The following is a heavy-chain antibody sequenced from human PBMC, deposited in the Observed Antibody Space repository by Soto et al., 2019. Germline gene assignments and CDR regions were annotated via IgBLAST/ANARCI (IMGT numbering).Heavy chain of an antibody. Sequence: QVQLQESGPGLVKPSETLSLTCTVSGGSISNYYWSWIRQPPGKGLEWIGYIYYSGSTSYNPSLRSRVTISLDTSKSQFSLKLSSVTAADTAVYYCARHPYFHYMDVWGKGTTVTVSS. V-gene: IGHV4-59*08. CDR2: IYYSGST. J-gene: IGHJ6*03. CDR1: GGSISNYY. CDR3: ARHPYFHYMDV.